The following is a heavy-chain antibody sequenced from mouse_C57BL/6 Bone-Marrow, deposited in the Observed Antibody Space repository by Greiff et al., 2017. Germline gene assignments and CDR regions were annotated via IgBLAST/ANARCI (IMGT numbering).Heavy chain of an antibody. J-gene: IGHJ4*01. D-gene: IGHD1-1*01. CDR3: ASGYYGSNYAMDY. Sequence: VQLKQPGPELVKPGASVKIPCKASGYTFTDYNMDWVKQSHGKSLEWIGDINPNNGGTIYNQKFKGKATLTVDKPSSTAYMELRSLTSEDTAVYYCASGYYGSNYAMDYWGQGTSVTVSA. CDR2: INPNNGGT. V-gene: IGHV1-18*01. CDR1: GYTFTDYN.